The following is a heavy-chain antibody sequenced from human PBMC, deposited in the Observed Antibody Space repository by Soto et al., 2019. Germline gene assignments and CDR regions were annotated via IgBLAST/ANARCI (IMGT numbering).Heavy chain of an antibody. CDR2: IYYSGST. CDR3: ARDRGFGELFRGSYYYYMDV. J-gene: IGHJ6*03. Sequence: PSETLSLTCTVSGGSISSYYWSWIRQPPGKGLEWIGYIYYSGSTNYNPSLKSRVTISVDTSKNQFSLKLSSVTAADTAVYYCARDRGFGELFRGSYYYYMDVWGKGTTVTVSS. V-gene: IGHV4-59*01. D-gene: IGHD3-10*01. CDR1: GGSISSYY.